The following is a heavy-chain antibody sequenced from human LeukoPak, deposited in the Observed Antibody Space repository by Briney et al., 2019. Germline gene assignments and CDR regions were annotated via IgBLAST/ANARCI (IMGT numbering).Heavy chain of an antibody. J-gene: IGHJ6*04. CDR3: ARVIRAAVCTIFGVATRGLKMDV. V-gene: IGHV3-7*01. Sequence: GGSLRLSCAASGFTFSSYWMSWVRQAPGKGLEWVANIKQDGSEKYYVDSVKGRFTISRDNAKNSLYQQMNSLRAEDTAVYYCARVIRAAVCTIFGVATRGLKMDVWGKGTTVTVSS. CDR2: IKQDGSEK. D-gene: IGHD3-3*01. CDR1: GFTFSSYW.